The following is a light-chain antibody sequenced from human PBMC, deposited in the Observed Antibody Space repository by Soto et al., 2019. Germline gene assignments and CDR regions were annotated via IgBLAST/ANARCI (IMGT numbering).Light chain of an antibody. J-gene: IGLJ1*01. V-gene: IGLV2-14*01. CDR1: SGDVGGYYY. CDR3: SSYTAGGTI. Sequence: QSALTQPASVSGSPGQSITISCTGTSGDVGGYYYVSWYQQLPGKAPKLMISEVSNRPSGVSNRFSGSTSGNTASLTISGLQAEDEADYYCSSYTAGGTIFGTGTKVTV. CDR2: EVS.